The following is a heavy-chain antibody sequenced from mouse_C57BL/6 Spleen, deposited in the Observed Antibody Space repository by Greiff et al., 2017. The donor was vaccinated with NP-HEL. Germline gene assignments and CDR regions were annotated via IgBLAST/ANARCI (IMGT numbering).Heavy chain of an antibody. J-gene: IGHJ1*03. CDR2: INPSSGYT. CDR1: GYTFTSYT. V-gene: IGHV1-4*01. D-gene: IGHD4-1*01. CDR3: ARWELGRGYFDV. Sequence: QVQLQQSGAELARPGASVKMSCKASGYTFTSYTMHWVKQRPGQGLEWIGYINPSSGYTKYNQKFKDKATLTADKSSSTAYMQLSSLTSEDSAVYYCARWELGRGYFDVWGTGTTVTVSS.